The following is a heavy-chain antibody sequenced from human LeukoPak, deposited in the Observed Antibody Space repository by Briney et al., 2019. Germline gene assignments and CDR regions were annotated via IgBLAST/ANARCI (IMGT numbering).Heavy chain of an antibody. V-gene: IGHV3-23*01. Sequence: PGGSLRLSCAASGFPFSFSPMNGIRQAPGKGLEWVATIIGNGFSTYYADSVNGRFIISRDNSQNSLFLQMNSLRAEDTAIYYCAKGRRDGYNYPLFDHWGHGALVTVSS. D-gene: IGHD5-24*01. CDR1: GFPFSFSP. J-gene: IGHJ4*01. CDR2: IIGNGFST. CDR3: AKGRRDGYNYPLFDH.